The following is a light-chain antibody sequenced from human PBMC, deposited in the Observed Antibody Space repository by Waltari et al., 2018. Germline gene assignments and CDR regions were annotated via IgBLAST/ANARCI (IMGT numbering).Light chain of an antibody. CDR1: QSVSRY. CDR2: DAS. CDR3: QKYGSLPAT. Sequence: EIVLTQSGTLSLSPGERATLSSRASQSVSRYLAWYQQKPGQAPRLLIYDASSRATGIPDRFSGSGSGTDFSLTISRLEPEDFAVYYCQKYGSLPATFGQGTKVEIK. V-gene: IGKV3-20*01. J-gene: IGKJ1*01.